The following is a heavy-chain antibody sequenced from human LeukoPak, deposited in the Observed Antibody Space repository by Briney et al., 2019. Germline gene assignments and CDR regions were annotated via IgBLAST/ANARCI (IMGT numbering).Heavy chain of an antibody. CDR3: ARDLEAFDF. D-gene: IGHD3-3*01. J-gene: IGHJ5*01. V-gene: IGHV3-21*06. CDR2: ISPRSSNI. Sequence: PGGSLRLSCAASGFTFSSYAMNWVRQAPGKGLQWVASISPRSSNIYYSDSVKGRFTISRDNANISLYLRMNNLRDEDTAIYYCARDLEAFDFWGQGTLVTVSS. CDR1: GFTFSSYA.